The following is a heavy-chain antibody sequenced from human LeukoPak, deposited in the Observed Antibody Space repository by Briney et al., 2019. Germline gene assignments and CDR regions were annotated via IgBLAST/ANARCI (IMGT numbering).Heavy chain of an antibody. J-gene: IGHJ4*02. CDR3: AKRADVREPNPVLPFDY. CDR1: GFTFNIYA. Sequence: GGSLRLSREASGFTFNIYAMSWVRQAPGKGLEWVSTISGDGFSTYYADSLNGRFTIYRDNSRTTLYLQMNSLRVEDTAVYYCAKRADVREPNPVLPFDYWGQGTLVTVSS. CDR2: ISGDGFST. V-gene: IGHV3-23*01. D-gene: IGHD1-26*01.